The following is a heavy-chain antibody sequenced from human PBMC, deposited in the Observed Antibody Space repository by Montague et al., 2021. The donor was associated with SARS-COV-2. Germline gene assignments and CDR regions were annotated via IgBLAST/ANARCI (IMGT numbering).Heavy chain of an antibody. CDR3: ARTVVYSGFDYSWFDP. Sequence: TLSLTCAVYGGSFSGYYWSWIRQPPGKGLEWIGYIYNSGTTSYSPSLRSRVTRSLDTSKNLFSLKVRSVSAADTAVYYCARTVVYSGFDYSWFDPWGQGILVTVSS. CDR2: IYNSGTT. J-gene: IGHJ5*02. D-gene: IGHD5-12*01. CDR1: GGSFSGYY. V-gene: IGHV4-34*09.